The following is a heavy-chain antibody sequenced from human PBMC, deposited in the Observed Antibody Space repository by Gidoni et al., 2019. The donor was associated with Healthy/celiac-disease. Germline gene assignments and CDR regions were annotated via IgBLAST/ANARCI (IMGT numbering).Heavy chain of an antibody. CDR1: GFTFSSYA. Sequence: QVQLVESGGGVVQPGRSLRLSCAASGFTFSSYAMHWVRQAPGKGLAWVAVISYDGSNKYYADSVKGRFTISRDNSKNTLYLQMNSLRAEDTAVYYCLRGAYGDYDALGYYYYGMDVWGQGTTVTVSS. CDR2: ISYDGSNK. J-gene: IGHJ6*02. V-gene: IGHV3-30-3*01. D-gene: IGHD4-17*01. CDR3: LRGAYGDYDALGYYYYGMDV.